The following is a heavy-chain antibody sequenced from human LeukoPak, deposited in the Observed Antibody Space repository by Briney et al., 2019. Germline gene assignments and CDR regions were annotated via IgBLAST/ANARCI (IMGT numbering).Heavy chain of an antibody. D-gene: IGHD2-21*02. CDR1: GGIFSSYA. V-gene: IGHV1-69*01. Sequence: SVKVSCKASGGIFSSYAISWVRQAPGQGLEWMGGIIPIFGTANYAQKFQGRVTITADESTSTAYMELSSLRSEDTAVYYCARSYCGGDCYDAEYFQHWGQGTLVTVSS. J-gene: IGHJ1*01. CDR3: ARSYCGGDCYDAEYFQH. CDR2: IIPIFGTA.